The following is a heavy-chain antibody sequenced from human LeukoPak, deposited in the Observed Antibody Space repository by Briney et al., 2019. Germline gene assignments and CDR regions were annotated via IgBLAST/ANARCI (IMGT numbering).Heavy chain of an antibody. CDR3: ARGEALRQNYGMDV. Sequence: SETLSLTCTVSGGSINGYYWNWTRQPPGKGLEWIGYIYFSGSTNYNPSLQSRVTIPVDTSKNQFSLKLNSVTAADTAVYFCARGEALRQNYGMDVWGQGTTVTVSS. CDR2: IYFSGST. V-gene: IGHV4-59*01. CDR1: GGSINGYY. J-gene: IGHJ6*02.